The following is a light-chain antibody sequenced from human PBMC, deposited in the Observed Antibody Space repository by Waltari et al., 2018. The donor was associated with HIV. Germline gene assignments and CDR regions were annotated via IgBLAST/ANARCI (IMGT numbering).Light chain of an antibody. CDR1: SSDVGIYNL. CDR2: EVN. J-gene: IGLJ3*02. CDR3: CSYAGSSTWV. Sequence: QSALTQPASVSGSPGQSITISCTGTSSDVGIYNLVSWYQQHPGKAPKLMIYEVNKRPSVFSSRFSGSKSGITASLTISGLQTEDEADYYCCSYAGSSTWVFGGGTKLTVL. V-gene: IGLV2-23*02.